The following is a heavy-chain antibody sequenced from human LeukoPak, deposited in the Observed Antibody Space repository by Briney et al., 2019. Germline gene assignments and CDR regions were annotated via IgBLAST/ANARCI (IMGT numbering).Heavy chain of an antibody. CDR3: AKVSGGGLYYDGMDV. CDR2: ISRDGKRQ. V-gene: IGHV3-30*18. Sequence: GGSLRLSCATSGFIFNNYDPHWVRQAPGKGLEWLATISRDGKRQFYTDSVKGRFTISRDDSRNTLYLQMNSLRAEDTAVYYCAKVSGGGLYYDGMDVWGQGTTVTVSS. CDR1: GFIFNNYD. J-gene: IGHJ6*02. D-gene: IGHD1-14*01.